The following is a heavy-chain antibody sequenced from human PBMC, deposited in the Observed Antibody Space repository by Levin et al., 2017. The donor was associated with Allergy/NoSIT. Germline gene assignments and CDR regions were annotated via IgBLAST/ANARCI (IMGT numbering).Heavy chain of an antibody. CDR3: ARGQHPGTRYFQH. J-gene: IGHJ1*01. V-gene: IGHV4-59*01. D-gene: IGHD1-1*01. CDR1: GGSISNYY. CDR2: IYYTGDT. Sequence: SETLSLTCTVSGGSISNYYWNWIRQPPGKGLESIGYIYYTGDTYYNPSLKSRVTISVDTSKNQFSLKLTSVTAADTAVYYCARGQHPGTRYFQHWGQGTLVTVSS.